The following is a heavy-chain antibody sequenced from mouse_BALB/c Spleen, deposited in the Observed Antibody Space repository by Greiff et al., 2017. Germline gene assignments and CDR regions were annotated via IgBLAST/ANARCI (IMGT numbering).Heavy chain of an antibody. J-gene: IGHJ1*01. D-gene: IGHD1-1*01. V-gene: IGHV1-82*01. CDR2: IYPGDGDT. CDR3: ARDYYGS. Sequence: VKLQQSGPELVKPGASVKISCKASGYAFSSSWMNWVKQRPGQGLEWIGRIYPGDGDTNYNGKFKGKATLTADKSSSTAYMQLSSLTSVDSAVYFCARDYYGSWGAGTTVTVSS. CDR1: GYAFSSSW.